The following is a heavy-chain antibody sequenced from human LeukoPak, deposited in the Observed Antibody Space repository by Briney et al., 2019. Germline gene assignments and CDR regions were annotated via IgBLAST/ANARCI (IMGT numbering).Heavy chain of an antibody. V-gene: IGHV3-23*01. CDR1: GFTFSEFA. D-gene: IGHD2-8*01. CDR3: AKDSIERNGVYDAFDV. J-gene: IGHJ3*01. Sequence: HPGGSLRLSCVASGFTFSEFAMNWVRQVPGKGPEWVSHIGGGGVDREYEESVKGRFTVSRDNSRNSLYLQMNSLRGEDTGIYYCAKDSIERNGVYDAFDVWGQGTKVTVAS. CDR2: IGGGGVDR.